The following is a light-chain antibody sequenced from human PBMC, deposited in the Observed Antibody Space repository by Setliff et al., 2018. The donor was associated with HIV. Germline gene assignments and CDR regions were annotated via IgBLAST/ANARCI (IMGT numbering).Light chain of an antibody. V-gene: IGLV2-23*02. CDR2: EAT. CDR3: CSYAGSSTFV. Sequence: QSVLTQPASVSGSPGQSITISCTGTSSDIGGYTYVSWYQQHPGKAPKLMIYEATKRPLGVSNRFSGSKSGNTASLTISGLQAEDETDYYCCSYAGSSTFVFGTGTKAPS. CDR1: SSDIGGYTY. J-gene: IGLJ1*01.